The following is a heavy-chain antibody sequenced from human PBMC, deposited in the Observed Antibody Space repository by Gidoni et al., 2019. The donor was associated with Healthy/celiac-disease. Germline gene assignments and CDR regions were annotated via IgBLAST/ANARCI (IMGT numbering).Heavy chain of an antibody. V-gene: IGHV3-23*01. CDR2: IRGSGGST. J-gene: IGHJ4*02. CDR3: AKGRSGIAVAGANWDY. Sequence: EVQLLESGGGLVQPGGSLRLSCEASGFTFSSYAMGGVRQAPGKGLEWFSAIRGSGGSTYYADSVKGRFTISRDNSKNTLYLQMNSLRAEDTAVYYCAKGRSGIAVAGANWDYWGQGTLVTVSS. D-gene: IGHD6-19*01. CDR1: GFTFSSYA.